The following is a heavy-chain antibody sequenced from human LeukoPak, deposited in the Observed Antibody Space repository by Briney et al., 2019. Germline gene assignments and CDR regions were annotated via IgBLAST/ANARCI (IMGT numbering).Heavy chain of an antibody. CDR1: GGSISSGSYY. CDR3: ARGRVSGTTLYFDY. J-gene: IGHJ4*01. D-gene: IGHD1-1*01. Sequence: SQTLSLTCTVSGGSISSGSYYWSWIRQPAGKGLEWIGRIYSSGSTNHNPSLKSRVTISVDTSKNQFSLKLSSVTAADTAVYYCARGRVSGTTLYFDYWGHGTLFTVSS. V-gene: IGHV4-61*02. CDR2: IYSSGST.